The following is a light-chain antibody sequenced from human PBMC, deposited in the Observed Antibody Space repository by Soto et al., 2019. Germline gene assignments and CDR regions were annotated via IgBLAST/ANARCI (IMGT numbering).Light chain of an antibody. CDR1: SSDVGSYNL. J-gene: IGLJ2*01. V-gene: IGLV2-23*01. Sequence: QSAPTQPASVSGSPGQSITISCTGTSSDVGSYNLFSWYQHHPGKAPKLMIYEDTKRPSGVSNRFSGSKSRNTAALTISGLQAEDEADYYCCSYAGSGIVVFGGGTKLTVL. CDR2: EDT. CDR3: CSYAGSGIVV.